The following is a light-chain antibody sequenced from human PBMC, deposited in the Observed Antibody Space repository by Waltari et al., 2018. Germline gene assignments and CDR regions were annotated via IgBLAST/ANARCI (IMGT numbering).Light chain of an antibody. CDR1: PSVFKY. J-gene: IGKJ4*01. Sequence: EIVLTQSPATLSLSSGEQVTLSCRASPSVFKYLAWYQLKPGQAPRLLIYDTSKRATGIPARFSGSGSVTDFTLTISNLETDDFALYYCQQGSILPLTFGGGTKVKIK. CDR3: QQGSILPLT. V-gene: IGKV3-11*01. CDR2: DTS.